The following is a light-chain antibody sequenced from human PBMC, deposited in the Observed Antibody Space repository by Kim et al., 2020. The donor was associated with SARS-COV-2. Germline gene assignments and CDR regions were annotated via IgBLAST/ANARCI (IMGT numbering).Light chain of an antibody. J-gene: IGLJ2*01. CDR3: AAWEDSLNGLVV. CDR2: RNN. V-gene: IGLV1-44*01. CDR1: SANNERNT. Sequence: RFPIACFGPSANNERNTVSWYQQVPGTAPKLLIYRNNQRPSGVPDRFSGSKSGTSASLAISGLRSEDEADYYCAAWEDSLNGLVVFGGGTQLTVL.